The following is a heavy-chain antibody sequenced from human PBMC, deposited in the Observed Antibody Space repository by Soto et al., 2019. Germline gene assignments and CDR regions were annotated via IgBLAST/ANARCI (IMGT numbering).Heavy chain of an antibody. J-gene: IGHJ5*02. Sequence: GASVKVSCKASGYTFTRYTMNWVRQAPGQRLEWMGWINPDNGNTKSSQKFQDRVIITRDTSASTAYMDLSSLRSEDTAVYYCARGHPPIAPMIVVVTGWFDPWGQGTLVTVSS. CDR3: ARGHPPIAPMIVVVTGWFDP. V-gene: IGHV1-3*01. CDR2: INPDNGNT. D-gene: IGHD3-22*01. CDR1: GYTFTRYT.